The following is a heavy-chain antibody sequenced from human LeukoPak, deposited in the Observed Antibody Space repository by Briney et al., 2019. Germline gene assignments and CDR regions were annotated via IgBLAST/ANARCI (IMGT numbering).Heavy chain of an antibody. V-gene: IGHV3-15*01. Sequence: GGSLRLSCAASGFTFSNAWMSWFRQAPGKGLEWVGRIKSKTDGGTTDYAAPVKGRFTISRDDSKNTLYLQMNSLKTEDTAVYYCTTGLGPYYYGSGSYPDYYYYGMDVWGKGTTVTVSS. CDR2: IKSKTDGGTT. CDR3: TTGLGPYYYGSGSYPDYYYYGMDV. CDR1: GFTFSNAW. J-gene: IGHJ6*04. D-gene: IGHD3-10*01.